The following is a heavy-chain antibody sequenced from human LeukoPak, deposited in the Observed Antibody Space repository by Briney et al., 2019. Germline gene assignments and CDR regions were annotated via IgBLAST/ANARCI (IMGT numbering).Heavy chain of an antibody. CDR1: GFTFSSYE. CDR3: ARGEQLNYFTY. D-gene: IGHD1-26*01. CDR2: ISTSGTTE. Sequence: GGSLRLSCAASGFTFSSYEMSWVRQAPGKGLEWVSYISTSGTTEKYADSVKGRFTISRDNAKNSLYLQMYSLRAEDTAVYYCARGEQLNYFTYWGQGALVTVSS. V-gene: IGHV3-48*03. J-gene: IGHJ4*02.